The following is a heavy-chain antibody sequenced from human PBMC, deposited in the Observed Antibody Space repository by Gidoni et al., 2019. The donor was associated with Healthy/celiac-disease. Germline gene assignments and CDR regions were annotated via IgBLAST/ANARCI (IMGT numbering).Heavy chain of an antibody. CDR1: GFPLRAYA. CDR3: TRAKDPGIAAAGWGRFAFDI. V-gene: IGHV3-49*03. CDR2: IRSKGNGVTT. Sequence: EVQLVESGGGLVQPGRSLTPSCTASGFPLRAYAMSGFRQAPGKGRGWVGFIRSKGNGVTTEDAASVKGRFTNARDDSKSIAYRQMNSLKTEDTAVYYCTRAKDPGIAAAGWGRFAFDIWGQGTMVTVSS. D-gene: IGHD6-13*01. J-gene: IGHJ3*02.